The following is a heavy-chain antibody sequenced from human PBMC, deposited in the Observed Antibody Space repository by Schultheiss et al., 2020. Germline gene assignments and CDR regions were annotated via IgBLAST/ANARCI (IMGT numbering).Heavy chain of an antibody. CDR3: ASRRFDCSSTSCPY. CDR1: GFTFSSYG. J-gene: IGHJ4*02. V-gene: IGHV3-33*01. CDR2: IWYDGSNK. D-gene: IGHD2-2*01. Sequence: GGSLRLSCAASGFTFSSYGMHWVRQAPGKGLEWVAVIWYDGSNKYYADSVKGRFTISRDNSKNTLYLQMNSLRAEDTAVYYCASRRFDCSSTSCPYWGQGTLVNVYS.